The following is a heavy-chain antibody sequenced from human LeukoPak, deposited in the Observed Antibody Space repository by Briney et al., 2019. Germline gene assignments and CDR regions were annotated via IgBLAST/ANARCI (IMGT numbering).Heavy chain of an antibody. CDR3: ARDGAGSIFGVVIELGYYFDY. D-gene: IGHD3-3*01. CDR2: INPSGGST. J-gene: IGHJ4*02. Sequence: ASVKVSCKASGYTFTSYYMHWVRQVPGQGLEWMGIINPSGGSTSYAQKFQGRVTMTRDTSTSTVYMELSSLRSEDTAVYYCARDGAGSIFGVVIELGYYFDYWGQGTLVTVSS. CDR1: GYTFTSYY. V-gene: IGHV1-46*01.